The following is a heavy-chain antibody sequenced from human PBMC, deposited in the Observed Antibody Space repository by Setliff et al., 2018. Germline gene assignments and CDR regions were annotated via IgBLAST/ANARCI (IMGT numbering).Heavy chain of an antibody. CDR3: ARGWLRFGLFDS. CDR2: IYYSGST. J-gene: IGHJ4*02. CDR1: GGSIRDYY. V-gene: IGHV4-30-4*08. D-gene: IGHD5-12*01. Sequence: TLSLTCTVSGGSIRDYYWSWIRQPPGKGLEWIGYIYYSGSTYYNPSLKSRVTRSVDTSKNQFSLKLSSVTAADTAVYYCARGWLRFGLFDSWGQGTLVTVSS.